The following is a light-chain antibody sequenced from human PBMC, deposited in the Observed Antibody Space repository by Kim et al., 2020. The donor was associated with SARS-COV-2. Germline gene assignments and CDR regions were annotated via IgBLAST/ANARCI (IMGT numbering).Light chain of an antibody. CDR2: DAS. Sequence: ASEGDRVTIACRASQGISSYLAWYQQKPGKAPKLLIYDASTLQSGVPSRFSVSGSGTEFTLTTSSLQPEDFATYNCHQLNSYPRTFGQGTKVESK. CDR1: QGISSY. J-gene: IGKJ1*01. CDR3: HQLNSYPRT. V-gene: IGKV1-9*01.